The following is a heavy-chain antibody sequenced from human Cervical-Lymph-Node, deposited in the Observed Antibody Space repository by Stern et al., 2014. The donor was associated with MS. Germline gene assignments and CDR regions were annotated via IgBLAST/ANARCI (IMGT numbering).Heavy chain of an antibody. CDR3: ARRGVRASDGLDV. D-gene: IGHD2-8*02. J-gene: IGHJ6*02. CDR2: MYPGDSDT. CDR1: GYSFSNYW. Sequence: VQLVQSGAEVKKPGESLKISCKGFGYSFSNYWIGWVRQMPGKGLEWMGFMYPGDSDTRYSPSFQGQVTISADRSINTAYLQWSTLKASDTAMYYCARRGVRASDGLDVWGQGTTVTVSS. V-gene: IGHV5-51*01.